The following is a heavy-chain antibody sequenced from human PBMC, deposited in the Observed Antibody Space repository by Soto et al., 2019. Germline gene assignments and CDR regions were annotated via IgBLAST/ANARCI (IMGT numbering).Heavy chain of an antibody. CDR3: ARETAVAEYYYYYMDV. V-gene: IGHV3-21*01. CDR1: GFTFSSYT. D-gene: IGHD6-19*01. CDR2: ISSSSGYI. Sequence: PGGSLRLSCAASGFTFSSYTISWVRQAPGKGLEWVSSISSSSGYIYCADSVKGRFTISRDNAKSSLYLQMNSLRAEDTAVYYCARETAVAEYYYYYMDVWGKGTTVTVSS. J-gene: IGHJ6*03.